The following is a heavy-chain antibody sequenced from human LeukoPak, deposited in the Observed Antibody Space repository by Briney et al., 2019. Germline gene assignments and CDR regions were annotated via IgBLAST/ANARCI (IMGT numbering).Heavy chain of an antibody. D-gene: IGHD2-2*01. CDR3: TIDIVVVPAAHSYYYMDV. V-gene: IGHV3-49*04. J-gene: IGHJ6*03. CDR1: GFTFGDYA. CDR2: IRSKAYGGTT. Sequence: PGGSLRLSCTASGFTFGDYAMSWVRQAPGKGLEWVGFIRSKAYGGTTEYAASVRGRFTISRDDSKSIAYLQMNSLKTEDTAVYYCTIDIVVVPAAHSYYYMDVWGKGTTVTVSS.